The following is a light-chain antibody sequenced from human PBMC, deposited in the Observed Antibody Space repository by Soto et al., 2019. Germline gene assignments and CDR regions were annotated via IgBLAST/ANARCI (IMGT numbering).Light chain of an antibody. CDR2: AAS. CDR3: HQFNSYLFT. J-gene: IGKJ3*01. V-gene: IGKV1-9*01. Sequence: DIQLTQSPSFLSASVGDRVTITCRASQGISSNLAWYQQKSGKAPKLLIYAASTLQSGVQSRFSGSGSGTEFTLTVSSLQPEDFATYYCHQFNSYLFTFGPGTKVDIK. CDR1: QGISSN.